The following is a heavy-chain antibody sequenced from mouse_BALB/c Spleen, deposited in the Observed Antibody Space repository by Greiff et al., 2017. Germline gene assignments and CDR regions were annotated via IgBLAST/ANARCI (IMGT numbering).Heavy chain of an antibody. CDR2: IFPGSGNT. D-gene: IGHD1-1*01. J-gene: IGHJ4*01. CDR3: ARRDYYGTMDY. Sequence: QVQLKQSGPELVKPGASVKISCKASGYSFTSYYIHWVKQRPGQGLEWIGWIFPGSGNTKYNEKFKGKATLTADTSSSTAYMQLSSLTSEDSAVYFCARRDYYGTMDYWGQGTSVTVSS. CDR1: GYSFTSYY. V-gene: IGHV1-66*01.